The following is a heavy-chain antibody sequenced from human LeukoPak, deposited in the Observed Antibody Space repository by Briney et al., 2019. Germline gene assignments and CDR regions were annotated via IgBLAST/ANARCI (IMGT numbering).Heavy chain of an antibody. CDR2: IYYSGST. J-gene: IGHJ6*02. V-gene: IGHV4-59*08. CDR1: GGSISSYY. Sequence: SETLSLTCTVSGGSISSYYWSWIRQPPGKGLEWIGYIYYSGSTNYNPSLKSRVTISVDTSKNQFSLRLSSVTAADTAVYYCARLPPHYDFWSGYYSYYYYGMDVWGQGTTVTVSS. D-gene: IGHD3-3*01. CDR3: ARLPPHYDFWSGYYSYYYYGMDV.